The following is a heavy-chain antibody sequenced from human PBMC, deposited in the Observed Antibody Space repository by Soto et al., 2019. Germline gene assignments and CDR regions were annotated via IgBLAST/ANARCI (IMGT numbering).Heavy chain of an antibody. J-gene: IGHJ6*03. D-gene: IGHD4-17*01. Sequence: QMQLVQSGPEVRKPGTSVKVSCKASGFTFSSSAIQWVRQARGQRLEWIGWIVVGSGNTNYAQKFQERVTITRDMSTSTAYVELSSLRSEDTAVYYCAASAAVDHGDYPAEWFYYMDVWGKGTTVTVSS. CDR2: IVVGSGNT. V-gene: IGHV1-58*02. CDR3: AASAAVDHGDYPAEWFYYMDV. CDR1: GFTFSSSA.